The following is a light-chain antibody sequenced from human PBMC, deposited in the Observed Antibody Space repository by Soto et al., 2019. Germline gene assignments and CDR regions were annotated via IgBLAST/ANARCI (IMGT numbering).Light chain of an antibody. V-gene: IGKV1-39*01. CDR2: AAS. Sequence: DIQMTQSPSSLSASVGYRVTITCRASQSISSYLNWYQQKPGKAPKLLIYAASSLQSGVPSRFSGSRSGTDFNLTISSLQPEDFATYYCQQSYSTPWTFGQRTKMEIK. CDR1: QSISSY. CDR3: QQSYSTPWT. J-gene: IGKJ1*01.